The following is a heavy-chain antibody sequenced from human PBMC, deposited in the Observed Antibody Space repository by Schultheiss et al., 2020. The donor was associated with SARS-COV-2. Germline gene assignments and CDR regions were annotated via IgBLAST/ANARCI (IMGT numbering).Heavy chain of an antibody. Sequence: GGSLRLSCAASGFTFSNAWMSWVRQAPGKGLEWVSVIYSGGSTYYADSVKGRFTISRDNAKNSLYLQMNSLRAEDTAVYYCARGSAYSSSWYYYGMDVWGQGTTVTVSS. CDR1: GFTFSNAW. V-gene: IGHV3-66*01. D-gene: IGHD6-13*01. J-gene: IGHJ6*02. CDR3: ARGSAYSSSWYYYGMDV. CDR2: IYSGGST.